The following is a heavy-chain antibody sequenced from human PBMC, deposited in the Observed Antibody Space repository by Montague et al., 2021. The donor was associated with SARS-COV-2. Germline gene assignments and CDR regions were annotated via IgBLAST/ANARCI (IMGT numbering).Heavy chain of an antibody. J-gene: IGHJ4*02. CDR3: ARATPGIADPIEY. V-gene: IGHV4-59*08. CDR1: GGSISSYL. D-gene: IGHD6-13*01. CDR2: IYYSGKT. Sequence: SETLSLTCTVSGGSISSYLWTWIRQPPGKGLEWIGYIYYSGKTNYNPSLSSRVTMSVDTSKNQFSLKPNSVTAADAAVYFCARATPGIADPIEYWGQGTLLTVSS.